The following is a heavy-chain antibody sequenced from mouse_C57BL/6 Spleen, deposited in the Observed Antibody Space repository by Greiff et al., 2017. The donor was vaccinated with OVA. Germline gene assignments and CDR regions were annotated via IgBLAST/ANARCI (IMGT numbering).Heavy chain of an antibody. CDR2: ISSGSSTI. V-gene: IGHV5-17*01. CDR3: ARSNWDAFDY. J-gene: IGHJ2*01. D-gene: IGHD4-1*01. CDR1: GFTFSAYG. Sequence: EVQRVESGGGLVKPGGSLKLSCAASGFTFSAYGMHWVRQAPEKGLEWVAYISSGSSTIYYADTVKGRFTISRDNAKNTLFLQMTSLRSEDTAMYYCARSNWDAFDYWGQGTTLTVSA.